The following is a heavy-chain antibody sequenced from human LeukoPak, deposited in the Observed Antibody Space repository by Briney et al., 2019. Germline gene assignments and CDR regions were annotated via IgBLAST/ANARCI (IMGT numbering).Heavy chain of an antibody. CDR2: ISSSGSTI. D-gene: IGHD3-3*01. Sequence: GGSLRLSCAASGFTFSSYEMNWVRQAPGKGLEWVSYISSSGSTIYYADSVKGRFTISRDNAKNSLYLQMNSLRAEDTAVYYCARAAGLRFLEWLLVSQELDYWGQGTLVTVSS. J-gene: IGHJ4*02. V-gene: IGHV3-48*03. CDR3: ARAAGLRFLEWLLVSQELDY. CDR1: GFTFSSYE.